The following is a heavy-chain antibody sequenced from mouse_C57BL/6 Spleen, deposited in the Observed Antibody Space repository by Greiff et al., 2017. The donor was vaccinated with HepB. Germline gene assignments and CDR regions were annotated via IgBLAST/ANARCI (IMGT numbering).Heavy chain of an antibody. Sequence: DVKLQESGPGLVKPSQSLSLTCSVTGYSITSGYYWNWIRQFPGNKLEWMGYISYDGSNNYNPSLKNRISITRDTSKNQFFLKLNSVTTEDTATYYCALAKVIYFDYWGQGTTLTVSS. CDR2: ISYDGSN. CDR3: ALAKVIYFDY. V-gene: IGHV3-6*01. J-gene: IGHJ2*01. CDR1: GYSITSGYY. D-gene: IGHD2-13*01.